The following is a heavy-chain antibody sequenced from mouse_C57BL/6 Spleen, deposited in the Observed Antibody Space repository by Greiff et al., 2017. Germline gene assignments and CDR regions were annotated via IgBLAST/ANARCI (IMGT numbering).Heavy chain of an antibody. V-gene: IGHV5-6*01. Sequence: EVQLVESWGDLVKPGGSLKLSCAASGFTFSSYGMSWVRQTPDKRLEWVATISSGGSYTYYPDSVKGRFTISRDNAKNTLYLQMSSLKSEDTAMYYCARHYYGSSYGYFDVWGTGTTVTVSS. CDR1: GFTFSSYG. CDR3: ARHYYGSSYGYFDV. J-gene: IGHJ1*03. D-gene: IGHD1-1*01. CDR2: ISSGGSYT.